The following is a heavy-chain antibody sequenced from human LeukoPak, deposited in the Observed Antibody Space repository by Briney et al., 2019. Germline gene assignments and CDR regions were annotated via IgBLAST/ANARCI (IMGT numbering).Heavy chain of an antibody. J-gene: IGHJ2*01. Sequence: GGSLRLSCAASGFTFSGSAMHWVRQASGKGLEWVGRIRSKANSYATAYAASVKGRFTISRDNSKNTLYLQMNSLRAEDTAVYYCAKGLDYYDGRGSFDLWGRGTQVTVSS. CDR2: IRSKANSYAT. CDR1: GFTFSGSA. CDR3: AKGLDYYDGRGSFDL. D-gene: IGHD3-22*01. V-gene: IGHV3-73*01.